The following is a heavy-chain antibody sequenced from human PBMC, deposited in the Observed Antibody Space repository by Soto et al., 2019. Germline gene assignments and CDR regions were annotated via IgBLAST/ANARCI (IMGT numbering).Heavy chain of an antibody. Sequence: SVKVSCKASGGTFSSYAISWVRQAPGQGLEWMGGIIPIFGTANYAQKFQGSVTITADESTSTAYMELSSLRSEDTAVYYCARDSDYYDSSGYYSSYYYYYYGMDVWGQGTTVTVS. V-gene: IGHV1-69*13. CDR3: ARDSDYYDSSGYYSSYYYYYYGMDV. D-gene: IGHD3-22*01. J-gene: IGHJ6*02. CDR1: GGTFSSYA. CDR2: IIPIFGTA.